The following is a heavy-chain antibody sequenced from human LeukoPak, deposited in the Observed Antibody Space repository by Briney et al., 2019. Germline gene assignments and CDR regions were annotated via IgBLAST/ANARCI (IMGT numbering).Heavy chain of an antibody. D-gene: IGHD6-13*01. CDR2: IYYSGST. CDR1: GGSISSYY. J-gene: IGHJ4*02. CDR3: ARASSWYNFDY. Sequence: SETLSLTCTVSGGSISSYYWSWIRQPPGKGLEWIGYIYYSGSTNCNPSLKSRVTISVDTSKNQFSLKLSSVTAADTAVYYCARASSWYNFDYWGQGTLVTVSS. V-gene: IGHV4-59*01.